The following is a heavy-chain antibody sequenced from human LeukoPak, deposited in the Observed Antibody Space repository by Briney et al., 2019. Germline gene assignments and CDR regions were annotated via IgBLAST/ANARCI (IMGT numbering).Heavy chain of an antibody. D-gene: IGHD6-6*01. J-gene: IGHJ4*02. Sequence: GGCLRLSCAASGFTFSSYAMSWVRQAPGKGLEWVSAISGSGGSTYYADSVKGRFTISRDNSKNTLYLQMNSLRAEDTAVYYCAKDFRDGSSSFDYWGQGTLVTVSS. CDR3: AKDFRDGSSSFDY. CDR1: GFTFSSYA. CDR2: ISGSGGST. V-gene: IGHV3-23*01.